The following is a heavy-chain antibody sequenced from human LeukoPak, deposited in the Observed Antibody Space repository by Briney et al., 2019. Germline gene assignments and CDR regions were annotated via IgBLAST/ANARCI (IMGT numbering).Heavy chain of an antibody. CDR2: KNPNSGNS. J-gene: IGHJ4*02. D-gene: IGHD3-22*01. Sequence: ASVKVSCKASGYTFTNYDINWVRQATGQGLEWMGYKNPNSGNSAYAQKFQGRVTMTRDTSTSTVHMELSSLRSEDTAVYYCARDARVYYYDSSGYYYPYWGQGTLVTVSS. CDR1: GYTFTNYD. CDR3: ARDARVYYYDSSGYYYPY. V-gene: IGHV1-8*01.